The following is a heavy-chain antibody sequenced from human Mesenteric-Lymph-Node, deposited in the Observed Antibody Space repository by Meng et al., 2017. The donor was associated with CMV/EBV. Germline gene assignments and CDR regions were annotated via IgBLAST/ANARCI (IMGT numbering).Heavy chain of an antibody. J-gene: IGHJ4*02. D-gene: IGHD3-22*01. CDR1: GGSISSSSYY. CDR3: ARVAIYDSSGYYHSPKFDY. V-gene: IGHV4-39*07. Sequence: SETLSLTCTVSGGSISSSSYYWGWIRQPPGKGLEWIGSIYYSGSTYYNPSLKSRVTISVDTSKNQFSLKLSSVTAADTAVYYCARVAIYDSSGYYHSPKFDYWGQGTLVTVSS. CDR2: IYYSGST.